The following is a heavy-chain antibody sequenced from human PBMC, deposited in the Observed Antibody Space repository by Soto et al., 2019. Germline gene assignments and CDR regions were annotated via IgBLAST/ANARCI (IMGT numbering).Heavy chain of an antibody. V-gene: IGHV4-59*08. J-gene: IGHJ4*02. CDR3: ARRIVAREPFAY. D-gene: IGHD1-1*01. CDR2: IYYAGST. Sequence: PSQTLSLTCAVYGVSFSGYYWSWIRQPPGRGLEWIGFIYYAGSTKYNPSLNSRVTISVDTSKNQFSLTVTSVTAADTAVYYCARRIVAREPFAYWARGTLVIVSS. CDR1: GVSFSGYY.